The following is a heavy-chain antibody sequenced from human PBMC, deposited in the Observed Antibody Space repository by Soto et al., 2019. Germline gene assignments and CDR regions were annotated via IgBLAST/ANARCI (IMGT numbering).Heavy chain of an antibody. Sequence: HPGGSLRLSCAASGFTFSSYGMHWVRQAPGKGLEWVAVISYDGSNKYYADSVKGRFTISRDNSKNTLYLQMNSLRAEDTAVYYCAKDANYYDILTGYYKRGGYFDYWGQGTLVTVSS. J-gene: IGHJ4*02. CDR2: ISYDGSNK. V-gene: IGHV3-30*18. CDR3: AKDANYYDILTGYYKRGGYFDY. D-gene: IGHD3-9*01. CDR1: GFTFSSYG.